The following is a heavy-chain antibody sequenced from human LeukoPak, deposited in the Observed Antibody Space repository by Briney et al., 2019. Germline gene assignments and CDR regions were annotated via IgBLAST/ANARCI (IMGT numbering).Heavy chain of an antibody. V-gene: IGHV4-34*01. Sequence: SETLSLTCAVYGGSFSGYYWSWIRQPPGKGLEWIGEINHSGSTNYNPSLKSRVTISVDTSKNQFSLKLSSVTAADTAVCYCARESGWYGYWGQGTLVTVSS. CDR1: GGSFSGYY. CDR2: INHSGST. J-gene: IGHJ4*02. CDR3: ARESGWYGY. D-gene: IGHD6-19*01.